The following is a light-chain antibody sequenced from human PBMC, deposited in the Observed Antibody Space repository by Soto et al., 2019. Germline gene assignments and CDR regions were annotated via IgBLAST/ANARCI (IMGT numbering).Light chain of an antibody. J-gene: IGKJ2*01. CDR3: QQYGSSSYT. CDR1: QSFSGNY. CDR2: GAS. V-gene: IGKV3-20*01. Sequence: LTQFPDTLFCSQGERPTFSCRPIQSFSGNYLAWYQQKPGQAPRLLIYGASTRATGIPDRFSGSGSGTDFTLTISRLEPEDFAVYYCQQYGSSSYTFGQGTRLEIK.